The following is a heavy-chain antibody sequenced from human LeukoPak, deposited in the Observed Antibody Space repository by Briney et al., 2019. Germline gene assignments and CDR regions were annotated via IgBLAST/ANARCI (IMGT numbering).Heavy chain of an antibody. D-gene: IGHD6-6*01. CDR2: ISAYNGNT. CDR3: ARDGHSSSSDY. J-gene: IGHJ4*02. CDR1: GYTFTGYY. V-gene: IGHV1-18*04. Sequence: GASVKVSCKASGYTFTGYYMHWVRQAPGQGLEWMGWISAYNGNTNYAQKLQGRVTMTTDTSTSTAYMELRSLRSDDTAVYYCARDGHSSSSDYWGQGTLVTVSS.